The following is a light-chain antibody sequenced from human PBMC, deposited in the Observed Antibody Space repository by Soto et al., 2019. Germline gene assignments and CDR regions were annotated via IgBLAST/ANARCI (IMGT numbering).Light chain of an antibody. CDR2: GAS. J-gene: IGKJ5*01. CDR3: QQYNNWPAIT. CDR1: QSVRIN. Sequence: EIVMTQSPATLSVSPGERATLSCRASQSVRINLAWYQQKPGQAPRLLIYGASTRATGIPARFSGSGSGTEFTLTISSLQSEDFAVYYCQQYNNWPAITFGQGTRLEMK. V-gene: IGKV3D-15*01.